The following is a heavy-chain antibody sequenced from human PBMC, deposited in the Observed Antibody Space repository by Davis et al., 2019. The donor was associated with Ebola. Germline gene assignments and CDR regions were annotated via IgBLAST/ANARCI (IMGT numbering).Heavy chain of an antibody. D-gene: IGHD1-14*01. CDR1: GFTFSAYY. J-gene: IGHJ6*02. CDR3: ARSLRQPTARRGYYYYGMDV. Sequence: GGSLRLSCAASGFTFSAYYMRWIRQAPGKGLEWASYISSSGSTIYYADSVKGRFTISRDNAKNSLYLQMNSLRAEDTAVYYCARSLRQPTARRGYYYYGMDVWGQGTTVTVSS. CDR2: ISSSGSTI. V-gene: IGHV3-11*01.